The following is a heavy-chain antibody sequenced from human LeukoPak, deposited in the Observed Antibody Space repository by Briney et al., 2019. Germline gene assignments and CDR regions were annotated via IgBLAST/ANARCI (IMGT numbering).Heavy chain of an antibody. J-gene: IGHJ6*02. CDR2: IYSGGST. CDR3: ARDRSHRAYYYGMDV. CDR1: GFTFSSYA. Sequence: PGGSLRLSCAASGFTFSSYAMSWVRQAPGKGLEWVSVIYSGGSTYYADSVKGRFTISRDNSKNTLYLQMNSLRAEDTAVYYCARDRSHRAYYYGMDVWGQGTTVTVSS. V-gene: IGHV3-66*01.